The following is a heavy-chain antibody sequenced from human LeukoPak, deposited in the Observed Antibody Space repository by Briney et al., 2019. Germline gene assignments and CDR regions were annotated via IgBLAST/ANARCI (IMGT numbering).Heavy chain of an antibody. CDR3: AKDFRIGYCSSTSCYGGYFDY. J-gene: IGHJ4*02. CDR2: ISGTGGST. Sequence: GGSLRLSCAASGFTFSSYVMNWVRQAPGKGLEWVSAISGTGGSTYYADSVRGRFTISRDDSKNTLYLQMNSLRAEDTAVYYCAKDFRIGYCSSTSCYGGYFDYWGQGTLVTVSS. D-gene: IGHD2-2*01. CDR1: GFTFSSYV. V-gene: IGHV3-23*01.